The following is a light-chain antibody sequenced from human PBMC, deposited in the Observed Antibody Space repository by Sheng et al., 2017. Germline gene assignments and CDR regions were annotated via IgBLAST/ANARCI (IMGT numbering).Light chain of an antibody. V-gene: IGKV3-15*01. CDR2: GAF. J-gene: IGKJ1*01. CDR3: QQYNNWPPAT. Sequence: EIVMTQSPATLSASPGEEITLSCRASQGIGNNLAWYQQTPGQAPRLLIYGAFTRATGVPARFSGRGSGTEFSLTIRSLQPEDFALYYCQQYNNWPPATFGQGTRV. CDR1: QGIGNN.